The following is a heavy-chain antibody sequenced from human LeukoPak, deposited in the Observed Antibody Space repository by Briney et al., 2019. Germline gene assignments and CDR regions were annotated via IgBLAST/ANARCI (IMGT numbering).Heavy chain of an antibody. CDR2: INHSGST. V-gene: IGHV4-34*01. Sequence: PSETLSLTCAVYGGSFSGYYWSWIRQPPGKGLEWIGEINHSGSTNYNPSLKSRVTMSVDTSKNQFSLMLSSVTAADTAVYYCARGLENWSVYVFDYWGQGTLVTVSS. CDR1: GGSFSGYY. D-gene: IGHD1-1*01. CDR3: ARGLENWSVYVFDY. J-gene: IGHJ4*02.